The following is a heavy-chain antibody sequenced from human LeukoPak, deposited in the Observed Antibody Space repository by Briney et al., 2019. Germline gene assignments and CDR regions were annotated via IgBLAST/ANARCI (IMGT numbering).Heavy chain of an antibody. D-gene: IGHD3-10*01. Sequence: SVKVSCKASGGTFSSYAISWVRQAPGQGLEWMGGIIPIFGTANYAQKFQGRVTITADESTSTVYMELSSLRSEDTALYYCAKDMTLVRGPFDYWGQGTLVTVSS. CDR2: IIPIFGTA. CDR1: GGTFSSYA. CDR3: AKDMTLVRGPFDY. J-gene: IGHJ4*02. V-gene: IGHV1-69*13.